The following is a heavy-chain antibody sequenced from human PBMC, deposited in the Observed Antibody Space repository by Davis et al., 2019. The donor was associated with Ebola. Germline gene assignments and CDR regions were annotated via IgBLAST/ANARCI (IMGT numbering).Heavy chain of an antibody. V-gene: IGHV1-18*04. CDR1: GYTFTNYG. Sequence: AASVKVSCKASGYTFTNYGITWVRQAPGQGLEWMGWINPHNGNTNYAQNVQGRVTMTTDTSTSTAYMEVGSLKSDDTAVYYCARITMVRGVIIYGMDVWGQGTTVTVSS. D-gene: IGHD3-10*01. CDR2: INPHNGNT. J-gene: IGHJ6*02. CDR3: ARITMVRGVIIYGMDV.